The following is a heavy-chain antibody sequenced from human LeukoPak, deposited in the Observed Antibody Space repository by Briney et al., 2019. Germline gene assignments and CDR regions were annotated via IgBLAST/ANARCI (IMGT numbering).Heavy chain of an antibody. J-gene: IGHJ6*02. V-gene: IGHV3-49*04. CDR2: IRSKVFGGTT. Sequence: GGSLRLSCTASGFTFGDYSMSWVRQAPGRGLEWVAFIRSKVFGGTTEYAASVKGRFTISRDDSKSIAYLQMSSLRAEDTAVYYCARDQAAAVPWYYYYGMDVWGQGTTVTVSS. CDR1: GFTFGDYS. CDR3: ARDQAAAVPWYYYYGMDV. D-gene: IGHD6-13*01.